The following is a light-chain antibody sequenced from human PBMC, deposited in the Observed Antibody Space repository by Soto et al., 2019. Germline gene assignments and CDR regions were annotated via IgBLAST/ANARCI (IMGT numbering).Light chain of an antibody. CDR3: SSYAVSTSYV. CDR1: SSDVGAYNS. V-gene: IGLV2-14*01. Sequence: QSVLTQPASVSGSPGQSITISCTGTSSDVGAYNSVSWYQQHPGKAPKLMIYEVSNRPSGVSNRFSGSKSGNTASLTISGLQAEDEADYYCSSYAVSTSYVFGTGTKLTVL. CDR2: EVS. J-gene: IGLJ1*01.